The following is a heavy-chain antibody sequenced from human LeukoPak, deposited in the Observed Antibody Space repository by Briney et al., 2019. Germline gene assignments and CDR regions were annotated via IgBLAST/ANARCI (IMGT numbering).Heavy chain of an antibody. J-gene: IGHJ4*02. CDR3: ARAVGGDGSGSL. CDR2: IYQSETA. Sequence: KPSETLSLTCTVSGYSISSGYFWGWMRQPPGKGLEWIGSIYQSETAHYNPSLKSRVTISVDTSKNQFSLKLSSVTAADTAVYYCARAVGGDGSGSLWGPGTLVTVSS. V-gene: IGHV4-38-2*02. CDR1: GYSISSGYF. D-gene: IGHD3-10*01.